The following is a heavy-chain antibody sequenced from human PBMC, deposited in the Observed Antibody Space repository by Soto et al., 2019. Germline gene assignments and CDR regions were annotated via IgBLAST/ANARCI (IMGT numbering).Heavy chain of an antibody. V-gene: IGHV4-30-2*01. CDR1: GGSISSGGYS. CDR3: ARGRYSVYGFFDD. D-gene: IGHD5-12*01. Sequence: SETLSLTCAVSGGSISSGGYSWSWIRQPPGKGLEWIGYIYHSGSTYYNPSLKSRVTISVDRSKNQSSLKLSSVTAADTAVYYCARGRYSVYGFFDDWGQGTLLTVSS. J-gene: IGHJ4*01. CDR2: IYHSGST.